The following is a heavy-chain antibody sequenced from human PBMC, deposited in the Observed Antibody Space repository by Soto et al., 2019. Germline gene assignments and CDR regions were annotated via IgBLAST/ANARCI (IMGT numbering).Heavy chain of an antibody. J-gene: IGHJ6*02. Sequence: QVTLKESGPVLVKPTETLTLTCTVSGFSLSNARMGVSWIRQPPGKALEGLAHIFSNDEKSYSTSLKSRLTISKDTSKRQVVLTMTNMDPVDTATYYCARMCSGPAYSSYGMDVWGQGNTVTVSS. CDR3: ARMCSGPAYSSYGMDV. CDR1: GFSLSNARMG. V-gene: IGHV2-26*01. CDR2: IFSNDEK.